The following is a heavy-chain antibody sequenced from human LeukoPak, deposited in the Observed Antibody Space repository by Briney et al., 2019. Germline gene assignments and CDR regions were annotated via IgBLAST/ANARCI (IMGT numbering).Heavy chain of an antibody. D-gene: IGHD3-3*02. CDR2: IYYSGST. CDR3: ARVALGRRAHGFDY. Sequence: SETLSLTCTVSGGSISSSSYYWGWIRQPPGKGLEWIGSIYYSGSTYYNPSLKSRVTISVDTSKNQFSLKLSSVTAADTAVYYCARVALGRRAHGFDYWGQGTLVTVSS. J-gene: IGHJ4*02. V-gene: IGHV4-39*07. CDR1: GGSISSSSYY.